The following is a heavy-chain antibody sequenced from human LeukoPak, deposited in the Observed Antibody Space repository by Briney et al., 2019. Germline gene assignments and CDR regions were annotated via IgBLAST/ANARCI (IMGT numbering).Heavy chain of an antibody. D-gene: IGHD3-10*01. J-gene: IGHJ4*02. V-gene: IGHV3-21*01. Sequence: GGSLRLSCAASGFTFSSYSMNWVRQAPGRGLEWVSSISSSSSYIYYADSVKGRFTISRDNAKNSLYLQMNSLRAEDTAVYYCARALVRGVLDYWGQGTLVTVSS. CDR3: ARALVRGVLDY. CDR1: GFTFSSYS. CDR2: ISSSSSYI.